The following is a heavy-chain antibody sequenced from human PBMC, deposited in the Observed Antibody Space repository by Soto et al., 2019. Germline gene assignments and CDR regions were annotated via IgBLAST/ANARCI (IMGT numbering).Heavy chain of an antibody. CDR3: ARGDHSGSSASAY. D-gene: IGHD3-22*01. CDR2: INPNVDST. V-gene: IGHV1-46*01. Sequence: GASVKVSCKASGYTFSNYYIHWVRQAPGQGLEWMGIINPNVDSTSYAQIFQGRVTITRDTSTNTVYMELRSLRSEDTAVYYCARGDHSGSSASAYWGQGTLVTVSS. CDR1: GYTFSNYY. J-gene: IGHJ4*02.